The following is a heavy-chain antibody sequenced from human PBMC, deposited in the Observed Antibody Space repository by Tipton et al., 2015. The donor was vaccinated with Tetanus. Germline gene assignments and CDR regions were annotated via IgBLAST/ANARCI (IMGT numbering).Heavy chain of an antibody. CDR3: ARGGGYSGYSRPRYFVH. Sequence: QSGAEVKRPGASVRVSCKTSGYTFPDYGIVWVRQAPGQGLEWMAWITAYNGNTYTARKVQGRLAKTTDTSTNTAYMELRSLTSDDTAGYYCARGGGYSGYSRPRYFVHWGQATLVTVSS. D-gene: IGHD5-12*01. CDR2: ITAYNGNT. CDR1: GYTFPDYG. V-gene: IGHV1-18*01. J-gene: IGHJ5*02.